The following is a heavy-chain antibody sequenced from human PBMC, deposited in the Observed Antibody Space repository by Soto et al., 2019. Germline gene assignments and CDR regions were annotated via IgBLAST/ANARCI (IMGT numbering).Heavy chain of an antibody. D-gene: IGHD6-13*01. CDR1: GGKISSYD. CDR3: ARRYSSAFDI. J-gene: IGHJ3*02. CDR2: IYYSGST. Sequence: SETLSLTSTVSGGKISSYDWSWIRQPPGKGLEWIGYIYYSGSTNYNPSLKSRVTISVDTSKNQFSLKLSSVTAADTAVYYCARRYSSAFDIWGQGTMVTV. V-gene: IGHV4-59*08.